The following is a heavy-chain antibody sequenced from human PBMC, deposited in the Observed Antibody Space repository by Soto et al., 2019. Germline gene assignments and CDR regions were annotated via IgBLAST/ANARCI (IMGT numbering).Heavy chain of an antibody. J-gene: IGHJ4*02. CDR2: VSHDGRNT. V-gene: IGHV3-30*18. Sequence: VQLVESGGGVVQPGRSLRLSCAASGFTFSDYAMHWVRQAPGKGLEWVAVVSHDGRNTHYADSVKGRFTISRDSSKNTVSREMTSLRAEDTAVYYCAKGGRQWLVTSDFNYWGQGPLVTVSS. CDR3: AKGGRQWLVTSDFNY. D-gene: IGHD6-19*01. CDR1: GFTFSDYA.